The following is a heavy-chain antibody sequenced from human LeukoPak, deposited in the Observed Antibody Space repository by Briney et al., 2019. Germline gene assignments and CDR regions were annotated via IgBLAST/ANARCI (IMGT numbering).Heavy chain of an antibody. CDR3: ATISVTTRRWAFDI. CDR1: GYTLTELS. D-gene: IGHD4-11*01. V-gene: IGHV1-24*01. CDR2: FDPEDGET. J-gene: IGHJ3*02. Sequence: ASVKVSCKVSGYTLTELSMHWVRQAPGKGLEWMGGFDPEDGETIYAQKFQGRVTMTEDTSTDTAYMELSSLRSEDTAVYYCATISVTTRRWAFDIWGQGTMVTVSS.